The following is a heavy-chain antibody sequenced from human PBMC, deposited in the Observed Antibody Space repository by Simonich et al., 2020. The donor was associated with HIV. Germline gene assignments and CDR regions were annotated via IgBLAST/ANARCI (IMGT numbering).Heavy chain of an antibody. CDR2: ISSSSSYI. V-gene: IGHV3-21*01. D-gene: IGHD2-2*01. CDR1: GFTFSSYS. Sequence: EVQLVESGGGLVKPGGSLRLSCAASGFTFSSYSMNWVRQAPGKGLEWVSSISSSSSYIYYADSVKGRFTISIDNAKNSLYLQMNSLRAEDTAVYYCARDGRKGSSTSCSDYWGQGTLVTVSS. CDR3: ARDGRKGSSTSCSDY. J-gene: IGHJ4*02.